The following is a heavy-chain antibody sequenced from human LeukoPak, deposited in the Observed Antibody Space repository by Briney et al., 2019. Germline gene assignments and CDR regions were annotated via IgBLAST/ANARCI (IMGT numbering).Heavy chain of an antibody. CDR3: ARHRRQLVVLQPSSPVDY. CDR1: GGSISSSSYY. D-gene: IGHD6-6*01. Sequence: SETLSLTCTVSGGSISSSSYYWGWLRQPPGKGLEWIGSIYYSGSTYYNPSLKSRVTISVDTSKNQFSLKLSSVTAADTAVYYCARHRRQLVVLQPSSPVDYWGQGTLVTVSS. V-gene: IGHV4-39*01. J-gene: IGHJ4*02. CDR2: IYYSGST.